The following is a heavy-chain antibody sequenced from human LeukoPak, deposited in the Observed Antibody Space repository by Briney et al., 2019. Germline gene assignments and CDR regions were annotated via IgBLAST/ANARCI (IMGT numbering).Heavy chain of an antibody. D-gene: IGHD6-13*01. CDR2: ISWDGGST. CDR3: AKDIRVAAAGLDY. CDR1: GFTFDDYT. V-gene: IGHV3-43*01. Sequence: GGSLRLSCAASGFTFDDYTMHWVRQAPGKGLEWVSLISWDGGSTYYADSVKGRFTISRDNSKNSLYLQMNSLRTEDTAFYYCAKDIRVAAAGLDYWGQGTLVTVSS. J-gene: IGHJ4*02.